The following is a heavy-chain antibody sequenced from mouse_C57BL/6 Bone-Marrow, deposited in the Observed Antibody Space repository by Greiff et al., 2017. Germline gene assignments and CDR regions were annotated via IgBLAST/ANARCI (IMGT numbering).Heavy chain of an antibody. Sequence: QVQLQQPGAELVKPGASVKMSCKASGYTFTSYWITWVKQRPGQGLEWIGDIYPGSGSTNYNEKFKSKATLTVDTSSSTSYMQLSSLTSEDSAVYYCAREDHYYGSSYPWFAYWGQGTPVTVSA. J-gene: IGHJ3*01. CDR3: AREDHYYGSSYPWFAY. CDR1: GYTFTSYW. CDR2: IYPGSGST. D-gene: IGHD1-1*01. V-gene: IGHV1-55*01.